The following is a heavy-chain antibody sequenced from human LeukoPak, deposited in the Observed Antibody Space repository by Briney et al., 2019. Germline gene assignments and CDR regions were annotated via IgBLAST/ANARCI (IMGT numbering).Heavy chain of an antibody. CDR1: GYTFTSYA. D-gene: IGHD6-13*01. CDR2: INTNTGNP. V-gene: IGHV7-4-1*02. Sequence: ASVTVSCKASGYTFTSYAMNWVRQAPGQGLEWMGWINTNTGNPTYAQGFSGRFVFSLDTSVSTAYLQISSLKAEDTAVYYCARDVGYSSSWYYNWFDPWGQGTLVTVSS. J-gene: IGHJ5*02. CDR3: ARDVGYSSSWYYNWFDP.